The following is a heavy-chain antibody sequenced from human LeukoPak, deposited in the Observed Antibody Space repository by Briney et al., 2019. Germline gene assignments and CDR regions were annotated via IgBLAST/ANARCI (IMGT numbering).Heavy chain of an antibody. CDR2: IKQDGSEK. V-gene: IGHV3-7*01. Sequence: PGGSLTLSCAASGFTFSSYWMSWVRQAPGKGLEWVANIKQDGSEKYYVDSVKGRFTISRDNVKNSLYMQMNSLRAEDTAVYYCARDIVVVTAISPYYYCCGMDVWGQGTTVTVSS. D-gene: IGHD2-21*02. CDR1: GFTFSSYW. CDR3: ARDIVVVTAISPYYYCCGMDV. J-gene: IGHJ6*02.